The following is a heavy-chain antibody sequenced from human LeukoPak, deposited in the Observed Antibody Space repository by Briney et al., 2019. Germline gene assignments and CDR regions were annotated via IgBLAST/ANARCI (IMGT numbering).Heavy chain of an antibody. Sequence: ASVEVSCKASGYTFTGYYMHWVRQAPGQGLEWMGWINPNSGGTNYAQKFRGWVTMTRDTSISTAYMELSRLRSDDTAVYYCARGSGSYFVYFDYWGQGTLVTVSS. V-gene: IGHV1-2*04. J-gene: IGHJ4*02. CDR1: GYTFTGYY. CDR2: INPNSGGT. CDR3: ARGSGSYFVYFDY. D-gene: IGHD1-26*01.